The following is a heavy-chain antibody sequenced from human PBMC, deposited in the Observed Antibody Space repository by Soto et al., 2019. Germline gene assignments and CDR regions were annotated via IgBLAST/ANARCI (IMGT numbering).Heavy chain of an antibody. V-gene: IGHV4-34*01. CDR1: GGSFSGYY. Sequence: SETLSLTCAVYGGSFSGYYWSWIRQPPGKGLEWIGEINHSGSTNYNPSLKSRVTISVDTSKNQFSLKLSSVTAADTAVYYCARGPVVPAARAYYYYYSGMDVWGQGTTVTVSS. CDR3: ARGPVVPAARAYYYYYSGMDV. CDR2: INHSGST. D-gene: IGHD2-2*01. J-gene: IGHJ6*02.